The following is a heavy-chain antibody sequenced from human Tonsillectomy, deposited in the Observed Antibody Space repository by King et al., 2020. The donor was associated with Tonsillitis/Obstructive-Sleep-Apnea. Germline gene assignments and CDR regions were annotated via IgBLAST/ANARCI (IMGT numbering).Heavy chain of an antibody. CDR3: ASDLSYCSGISCFSGGFDY. CDR1: RFTFSSYA. D-gene: IGHD2-15*01. CDR2: ISYDGSNK. V-gene: IGHV3-30*04. J-gene: IGHJ4*02. Sequence: VQLVESGGGVVQPGRSLRLSCAASRFTFSSYAMHWVRQAPGKGLEWVAVISYDGSNKYYADSVKGRFTISRDNSKNTLYLQMNSLRAEDTSVYYCASDLSYCSGISCFSGGFDYWGQGTLVTVSS.